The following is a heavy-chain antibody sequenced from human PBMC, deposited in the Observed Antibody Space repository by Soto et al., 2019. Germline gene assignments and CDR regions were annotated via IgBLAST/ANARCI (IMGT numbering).Heavy chain of an antibody. J-gene: IGHJ4*02. D-gene: IGHD3-10*01. Sequence: ASVKVSCKASGGTFSSYAISWVRQAPGQGLEWMGGIIPIFGTANYAQKFQGRVTITADESTSTAYMELSSLRSEDTAVYYCARGVPYGSGSYYKGGTFFDFWGQGTLVTVSS. CDR1: GGTFSSYA. CDR2: IIPIFGTA. V-gene: IGHV1-69*13. CDR3: ARGVPYGSGSYYKGGTFFDF.